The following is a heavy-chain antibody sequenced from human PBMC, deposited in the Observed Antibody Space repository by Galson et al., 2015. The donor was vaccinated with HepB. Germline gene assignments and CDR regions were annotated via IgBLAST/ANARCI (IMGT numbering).Heavy chain of an antibody. CDR3: AKDKSTGSSALDY. D-gene: IGHD2-15*01. V-gene: IGHV3-9*01. CDR2: ISWNSGSI. Sequence: SLRLSCAASGFTFDDYAMHWVRQAPGKGLEWVSGISWNSGSIGYADSVKGRFTISRDNAKNSLYLQMNSLRAEDTALYYCAKDKSTGSSALDYWGQGTLVTVSS. J-gene: IGHJ4*02. CDR1: GFTFDDYA.